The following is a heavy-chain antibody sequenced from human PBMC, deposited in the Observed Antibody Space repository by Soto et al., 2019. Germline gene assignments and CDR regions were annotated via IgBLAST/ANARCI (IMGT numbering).Heavy chain of an antibody. Sequence: QVQLQESGPGLVRPSETLSLTCTVSGDSISSYYWSWIRQPPGKGLEWIGYISFTGSTIYNPSLESRTTISLDTSENQVSLKLKSVTAADTAVYFCASVGELPVWFDPWGRGTLVTVSS. CDR1: GDSISSYY. CDR3: ASVGELPVWFDP. V-gene: IGHV4-59*12. CDR2: ISFTGST. J-gene: IGHJ5*02. D-gene: IGHD3-10*01.